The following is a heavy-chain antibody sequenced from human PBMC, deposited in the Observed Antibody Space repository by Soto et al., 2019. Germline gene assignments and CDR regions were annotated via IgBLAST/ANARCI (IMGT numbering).Heavy chain of an antibody. V-gene: IGHV4-59*01. Sequence: SETLSLTCTVSGGSISSNYWSWIRQPPGKGLGWVGYIYNSGTTNYNPTRRSRVTISVDTSKNHFSLNLSSGIAADTAVYYCARALDDNVWGSYSRQTNTRPNDAFDIWGQGTMVTVSS. CDR3: ARALDDNVWGSYSRQTNTRPNDAFDI. J-gene: IGHJ3*02. CDR1: GGSISSNY. D-gene: IGHD3-16*01. CDR2: IYNSGTT.